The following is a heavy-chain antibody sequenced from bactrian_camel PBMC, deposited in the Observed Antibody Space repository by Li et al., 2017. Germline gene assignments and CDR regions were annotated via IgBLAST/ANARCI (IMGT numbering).Heavy chain of an antibody. CDR2: IFTRSGWT. D-gene: IGHD2*01. J-gene: IGHJ6*01. CDR1: GSTSSRNC. Sequence: HVQLVESGGGSVQPGGSLRLSCAASGSTSSRNCMGWFRQAPGKERGGVAVIFTRSGWTNYAGSVEGRFTISQDNAKNTVFLQMNGLLLEDTGMYYCAASTSGRWNALDSWLNEKIFDYWGQGTQVTVS. V-gene: IGHV3S53*01. CDR3: AASTSGRWNALDSWLNEKIFDY.